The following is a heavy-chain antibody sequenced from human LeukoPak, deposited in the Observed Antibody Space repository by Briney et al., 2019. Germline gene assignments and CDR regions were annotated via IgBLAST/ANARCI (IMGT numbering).Heavy chain of an antibody. CDR2: IRYDGSNK. V-gene: IGHV3-30*02. CDR1: GFIFSSYG. CDR3: ARDTYSSSSGVDY. J-gene: IGHJ4*02. D-gene: IGHD6-6*01. Sequence: PGGSLRLSCAASGFIFSSYGMHWVRQAPGKGLEWVAFIRYDGSNKYYADFVKGRFTISRDNSKNTLYLQMNSLRAEDTAVYYCARDTYSSSSGVDYWGQGTLVTVSS.